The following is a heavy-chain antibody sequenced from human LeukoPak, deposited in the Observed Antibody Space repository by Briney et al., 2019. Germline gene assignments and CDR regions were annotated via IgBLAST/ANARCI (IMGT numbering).Heavy chain of an antibody. CDR2: IYNSGST. V-gene: IGHV4-59*01. CDR1: GGSISSYY. CDR3: ARVWRYYNSGSYNTDAFDI. D-gene: IGHD3-10*01. Sequence: SETLSLTCTVSGGSISSYYWSWIRQPPGKGLEWIGYIYNSGSTNYNPSLKSRVIISLDTSKNQFSLKLSSVTAADPAVYFCARVWRYYNSGSYNTDAFDIWGQGTMVTVSS. J-gene: IGHJ3*02.